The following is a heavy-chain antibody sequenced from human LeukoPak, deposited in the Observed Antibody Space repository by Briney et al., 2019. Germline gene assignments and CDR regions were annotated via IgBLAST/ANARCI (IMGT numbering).Heavy chain of an antibody. CDR3: ARLTGYSSHSWFDP. Sequence: LHSRVTISVDTSTNQFSLKLRSVTAADTAVYYCARLTGYSSHSWFDPWGQGTLVTVSS. D-gene: IGHD3-9*01. J-gene: IGHJ5*02. V-gene: IGHV4-59*01.